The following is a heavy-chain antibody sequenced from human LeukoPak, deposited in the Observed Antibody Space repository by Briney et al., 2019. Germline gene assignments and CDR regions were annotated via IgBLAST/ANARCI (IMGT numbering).Heavy chain of an antibody. V-gene: IGHV1-69*05. D-gene: IGHD2-21*02. CDR2: IIPIFGTA. CDR1: GGTFSSYA. Sequence: ASVKVSCKASGGTFSSYAISWVRQAPGQGLEWMGGIIPIFGTANYAQKFQGRVTITTGESTSTAYMELSSLRSEDTAVYYCARVKGCGGDCYYFDYWGQGTLVTVSS. CDR3: ARVKGCGGDCYYFDY. J-gene: IGHJ4*02.